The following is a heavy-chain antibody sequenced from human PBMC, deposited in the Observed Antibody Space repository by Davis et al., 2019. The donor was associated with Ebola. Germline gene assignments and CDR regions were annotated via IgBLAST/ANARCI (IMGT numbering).Heavy chain of an antibody. CDR1: GFTVSRNY. V-gene: IGHV3-53*01. D-gene: IGHD6-19*01. CDR2: INRNGGT. Sequence: GESLKISCVVSGFTVSRNYMTWVRQAPGKGLEWVSFINRNGGTNYADSVKGRFTISRDISKNTLYLQLNSLRVEDTAVYYCVGDGVAGTRFDHWGQGTLVTVSS. CDR3: VGDGVAGTRFDH. J-gene: IGHJ4*02.